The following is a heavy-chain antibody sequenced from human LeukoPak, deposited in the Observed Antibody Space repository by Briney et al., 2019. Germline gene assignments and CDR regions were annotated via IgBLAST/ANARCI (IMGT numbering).Heavy chain of an antibody. CDR2: VSVFNGDT. Sequence: ASVKVSCKASGYRFSRYGISWVRQAPGRGPEWVGWVSVFNGDTKYAQKFQGRVTVTTEISTDTAYMELSSLRSDDTGVYYRARGHGYYYYMDVWGKGTTVIVSS. J-gene: IGHJ6*03. CDR3: ARGHGYYYYMDV. CDR1: GYRFSRYG. V-gene: IGHV1-18*01.